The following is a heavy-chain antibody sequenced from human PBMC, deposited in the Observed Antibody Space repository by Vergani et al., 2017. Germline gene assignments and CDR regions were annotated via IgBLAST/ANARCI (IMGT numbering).Heavy chain of an antibody. Sequence: QVQLVQSGAEVKKPGSSVKVSCKASGGTFSSYAISWVRQAPGQGLEWMGGIIPNFGTVNYAQKFQGRVTITADESTSTAYMELSSLRSEDTAVYYCARDLAVRDTDPYNWFDPWGQGSLVTVSS. V-gene: IGHV1-69*12. CDR3: ARDLAVRDTDPYNWFDP. D-gene: IGHD5-18*01. CDR2: IIPNFGTV. J-gene: IGHJ5*02. CDR1: GGTFSSYA.